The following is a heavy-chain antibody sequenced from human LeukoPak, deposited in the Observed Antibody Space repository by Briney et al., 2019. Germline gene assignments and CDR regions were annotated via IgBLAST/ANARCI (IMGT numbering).Heavy chain of an antibody. Sequence: SETLSLTCIVSGGSIGTYYWSWLRQSPGKGLEWIGYIYVTGSTRYNPYLQSRVTISVDTSRNQFFLKMSSVTAADTAVYYCARHIGGGIEDMDVWGTGTKVTVSS. CDR3: ARHIGGGIEDMDV. V-gene: IGHV4-59*08. CDR2: IYVTGST. J-gene: IGHJ6*03. D-gene: IGHD3-16*02. CDR1: GGSIGTYY.